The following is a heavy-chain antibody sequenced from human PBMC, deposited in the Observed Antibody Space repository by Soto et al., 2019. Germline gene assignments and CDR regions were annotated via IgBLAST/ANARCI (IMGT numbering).Heavy chain of an antibody. CDR1: GFSFTSYF. Sequence: PGDALKISCQFSGFSFTSYFITLVRQVPGRCLEWMSRIDPSDSSTNYIPSFRVHVSISADRSINTAYLKWSSLKASDTSIYYCARGVKMATNNRYYFDKWGQGPLVTXS. V-gene: IGHV5-10-1*01. CDR2: IDPSDSST. D-gene: IGHD5-12*01. J-gene: IGHJ4*02. CDR3: ARGVKMATNNRYYFDK.